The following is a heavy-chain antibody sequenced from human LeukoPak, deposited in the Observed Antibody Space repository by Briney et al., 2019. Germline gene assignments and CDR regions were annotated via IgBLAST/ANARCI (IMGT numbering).Heavy chain of an antibody. J-gene: IGHJ5*02. CDR2: INPNSGGT. D-gene: IGHD6-19*01. V-gene: IGHV1-2*02. Sequence: ASVKVSCKASGYTFTGYYMHWVRQAPGQGLEWMGWINPNSGGTNYAQKFQGRVTMTRDTSISTAYMELSSLRSEDMAVYYCARGDSSGWYNWFDPWGQGTLVTVSS. CDR3: ARGDSSGWYNWFDP. CDR1: GYTFTGYY.